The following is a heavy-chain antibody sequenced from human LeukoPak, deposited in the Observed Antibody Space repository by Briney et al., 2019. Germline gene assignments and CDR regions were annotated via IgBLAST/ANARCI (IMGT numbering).Heavy chain of an antibody. Sequence: SETLSLTCTVSGGSISSYYWSWIRQPPGKGLEWIGHIHYSGSTNHNPSLKSRVTISVDTSKNQFSLKLSSVTAADTAVYYCAMTDSSGWYVFDYWGQGTLVTVSS. V-gene: IGHV4-59*01. D-gene: IGHD6-19*01. CDR1: GGSISSYY. CDR3: AMTDSSGWYVFDY. J-gene: IGHJ4*02. CDR2: IHYSGST.